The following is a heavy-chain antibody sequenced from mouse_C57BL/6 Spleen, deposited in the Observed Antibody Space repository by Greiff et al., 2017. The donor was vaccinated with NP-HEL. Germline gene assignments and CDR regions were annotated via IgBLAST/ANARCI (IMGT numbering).Heavy chain of an antibody. D-gene: IGHD1-1*01. CDR1: GYTFTSYW. J-gene: IGHJ3*01. Sequence: VQLQQPGAELVKPGASVKLSCKASGYTFTSYWMHWVKQRPGQGLEWIGMIHPNSGSTNYNEKFKSKATLTVDKSSSTAYMQLSSLTSEDSAVYYCARAGTTVVAPVAYWGQGTLVTVSA. CDR3: ARAGTTVVAPVAY. V-gene: IGHV1-64*01. CDR2: IHPNSGST.